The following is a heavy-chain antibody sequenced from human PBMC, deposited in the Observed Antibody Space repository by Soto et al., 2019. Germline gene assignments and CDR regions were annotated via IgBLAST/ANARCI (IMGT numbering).Heavy chain of an antibody. V-gene: IGHV3-74*01. D-gene: IGHD1-1*01. Sequence: GGSLRLSCAASGFTFSRYWMHWVRRGPGKGLVWVSRISTDGSVTDYADSVKGRFTISRDNAKNTVDLQMNSLRVEDTAVYYCVRMLDRDYWGQGTLVTVSS. CDR3: VRMLDRDY. J-gene: IGHJ4*02. CDR1: GFTFSRYW. CDR2: ISTDGSVT.